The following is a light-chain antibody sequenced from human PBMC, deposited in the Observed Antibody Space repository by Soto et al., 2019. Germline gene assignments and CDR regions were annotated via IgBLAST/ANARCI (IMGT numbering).Light chain of an antibody. V-gene: IGLV2-8*01. CDR3: SSYADSISVL. Sequence: QSVLTQPPSASGSPGQSVTISCTGTSSDVGAYNYVSWYQQHPGKAPKLMIYEVTKRPSGVPDRFSGSKSGNTASLTVSGLQAEDVADYYCSSYADSISVLFGGGTKLTVL. CDR2: EVT. CDR1: SSDVGAYNY. J-gene: IGLJ3*02.